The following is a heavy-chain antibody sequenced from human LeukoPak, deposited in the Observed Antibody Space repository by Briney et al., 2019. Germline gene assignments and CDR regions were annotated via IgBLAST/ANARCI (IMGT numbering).Heavy chain of an antibody. CDR2: ISTYNGDT. D-gene: IGHD3-9*01. Sequence: ASVKVSCKASGYPFTTYGITWVRQAPGQGLEWMGWISTYNGDTNYAQKFQGRVTMTTDISTSTAYIELRSLTSDDTAAYYCARDWWGYDVLTGDNWFDPWGQGTLVTVSS. CDR1: GYPFTTYG. CDR3: ARDWWGYDVLTGDNWFDP. V-gene: IGHV1-18*01. J-gene: IGHJ5*02.